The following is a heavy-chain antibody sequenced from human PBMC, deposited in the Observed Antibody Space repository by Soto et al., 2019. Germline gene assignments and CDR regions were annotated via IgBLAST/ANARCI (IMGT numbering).Heavy chain of an antibody. CDR2: ISYDGSNK. Sequence: GGSLRLSCAASGFTFSRHTMHWVRQAPGKGLEWVASISYDGSNKYYADSVKGRFTISRDNSKNTLSVQMDSLRAEDTAVYYCAKGRNSYGPFFDSWGQGNLVTVSS. CDR3: AKGRNSYGPFFDS. CDR1: GFTFSRHT. D-gene: IGHD5-18*01. J-gene: IGHJ4*02. V-gene: IGHV3-30*04.